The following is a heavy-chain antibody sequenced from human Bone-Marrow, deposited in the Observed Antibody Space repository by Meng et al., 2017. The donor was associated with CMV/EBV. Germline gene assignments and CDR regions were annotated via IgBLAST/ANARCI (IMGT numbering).Heavy chain of an antibody. D-gene: IGHD3-22*01. J-gene: IGHJ5*02. V-gene: IGHV2-5*01. CDR3: AHREPVYYYDSSGANWFDP. Sequence: NSGGGVGWIRQPTGKAREWLALIYWNDDKRYSPSLKSRLTITKDTSKNQVVLTMPHMDPVHTATYYCAHREPVYYYDSSGANWFDPWCQGTLVTVSS. CDR2: IYWNDDK. CDR1: NSGGG.